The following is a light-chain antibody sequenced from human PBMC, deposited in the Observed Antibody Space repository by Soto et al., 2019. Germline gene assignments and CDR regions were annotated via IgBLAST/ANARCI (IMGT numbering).Light chain of an antibody. CDR3: CSYAGSYTYV. J-gene: IGLJ1*01. CDR2: SDS. Sequence: QSVLTQPRSVSGSPGQSVTISCTGTSSDVGGHNYVSWYQQHPGKAPKLMISSDSKRPSGVPDRFSGSKSGNTASLTISGLQAEDEAYYYCCSYAGSYTYVFGAGTKLTVL. CDR1: SSDVGGHNY. V-gene: IGLV2-11*01.